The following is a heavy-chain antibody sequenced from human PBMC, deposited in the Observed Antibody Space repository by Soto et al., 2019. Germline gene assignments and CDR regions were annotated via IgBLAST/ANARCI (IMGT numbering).Heavy chain of an antibody. CDR1: GFTVSSNY. Sequence: EVQLVESGGGLVQPGRSLRLSCAASGFTVSSNYMSWVRQPPGRGLEWVAVIFSGGGTEYADSVKDRSTISRDKSKNTLWLQMNSLRAEDTAVYYCARGPRYYYYGMDVWGQGTTVTVSS. CDR3: ARGPRYYYYGMDV. J-gene: IGHJ6*02. V-gene: IGHV3-66*01. CDR2: IFSGGGT.